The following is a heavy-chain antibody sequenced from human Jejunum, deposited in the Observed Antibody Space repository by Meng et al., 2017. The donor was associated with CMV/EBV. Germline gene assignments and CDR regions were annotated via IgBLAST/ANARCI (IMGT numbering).Heavy chain of an antibody. D-gene: IGHD6-6*01. CDR2: ISSSSSYI. Sequence: MNWGRQAPGKGLEWVSSISSSSSYIYYADSVKGRFTISRDNAKNSLYLQMNSLRAEDTAVYYCARVEAIAASNGGGYYYYYGRDVWGQGTTVTVSS. CDR3: ARVEAIAASNGGGYYYYYGRDV. V-gene: IGHV3-21*01. J-gene: IGHJ6*02.